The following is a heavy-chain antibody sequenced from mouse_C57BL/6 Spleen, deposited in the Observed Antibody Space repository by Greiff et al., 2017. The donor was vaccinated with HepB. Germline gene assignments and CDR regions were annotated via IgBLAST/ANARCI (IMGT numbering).Heavy chain of an antibody. Sequence: VKLVESGPELVKPGASVKISCKASGYAFSSSWMNWVKQRPGKGLEWIGRIYPGDGDTNYNGKFKGKATLTADKSSSTAYMQLSSLTSEDSAVYFCASPIVTRHYFDYWGQGTTLTVSS. CDR1: GYAFSSSW. CDR2: IYPGDGDT. D-gene: IGHD2-5*01. CDR3: ASPIVTRHYFDY. J-gene: IGHJ2*01. V-gene: IGHV1-82*01.